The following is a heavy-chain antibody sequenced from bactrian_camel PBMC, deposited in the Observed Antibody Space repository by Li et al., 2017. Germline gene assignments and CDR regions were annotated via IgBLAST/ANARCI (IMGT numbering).Heavy chain of an antibody. D-gene: IGHD6*01. J-gene: IGHJ6*01. Sequence: HVQLVESGGGVVQPGGSLRLSCHDSGYRFSGNCMTWFRQAPGKEREGVASIYTGASKNTNYADSVKGRFTISKENDKNILYLQMDSLTPEDTGIYYCATGFSWYKCTKYDFDFWGQGTQVTVS. CDR2: IYTGASKNT. V-gene: IGHV3S6*01. CDR3: ATGFSWYKCTKYDFDF. CDR1: GYRFSGNC.